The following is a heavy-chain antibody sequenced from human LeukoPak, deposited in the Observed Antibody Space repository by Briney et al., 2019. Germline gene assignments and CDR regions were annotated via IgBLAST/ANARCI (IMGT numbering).Heavy chain of an antibody. V-gene: IGHV1-2*02. CDR1: GYTFTAYY. D-gene: IGHD3-16*01. J-gene: IGHJ4*02. Sequence: ASVKVSCKASGYTFTAYYIHWVRQAPGQGLEWMGWINPYSGGTNYAQKFQGRVTMTRDTSISTAYMEQSRLRSDDTAVYYCARDQDSYYDYVWGSSISDYWGQGTLVTVSA. CDR2: INPYSGGT. CDR3: ARDQDSYYDYVWGSSISDY.